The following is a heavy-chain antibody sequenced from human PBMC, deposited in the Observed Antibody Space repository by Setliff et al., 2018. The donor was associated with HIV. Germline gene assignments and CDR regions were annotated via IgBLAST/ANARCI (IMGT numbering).Heavy chain of an antibody. Sequence: GASVKVSCKASGYSFARYGLSWVRQAPGQGLEWMGWISGFNGNTKYAQSFQDRVAMTTETATSTAYMETRSLRSDDTAVYFCARVPYRSAWFSGGHDAFDIWGQGTMVTVSS. CDR1: GYSFARYG. J-gene: IGHJ3*02. CDR3: ARVPYRSAWFSGGHDAFDI. CDR2: ISGFNGNT. D-gene: IGHD6-19*01. V-gene: IGHV1-18*01.